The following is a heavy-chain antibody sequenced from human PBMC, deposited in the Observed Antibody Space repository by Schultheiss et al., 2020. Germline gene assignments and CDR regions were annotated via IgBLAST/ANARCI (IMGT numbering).Heavy chain of an antibody. D-gene: IGHD3-9*01. V-gene: IGHV3-21*01. CDR1: GFTFSSYW. CDR2: ISSSSSYI. J-gene: IGHJ1*01. Sequence: GSLRLSCAASGFTFSSYWMHWVRQAPGKGLVWVSAISSSSSYIYYADSVKGRFTISRDNAKNSLYLQMNSLRAEDTAVYYCARPYVTTTGEYFQHWGQGTLVTVSS. CDR3: ARPYVTTTGEYFQH.